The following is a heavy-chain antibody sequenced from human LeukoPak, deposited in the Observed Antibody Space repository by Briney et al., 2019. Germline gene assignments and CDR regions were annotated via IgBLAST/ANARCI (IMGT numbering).Heavy chain of an antibody. CDR1: GGTFSSYA. CDR2: IIPIFGTA. Sequence: SVKVSCKASGGTFSSYAMSWVRQAPGQGLEWMGGIIPIFGTANYAQKFQGRVTITADESTSTAYMELSSLRPEDTAVYYCARATRIAAAYKNNWFDPWGQGTLVTVSS. V-gene: IGHV1-69*13. D-gene: IGHD6-13*01. J-gene: IGHJ5*02. CDR3: ARATRIAAAYKNNWFDP.